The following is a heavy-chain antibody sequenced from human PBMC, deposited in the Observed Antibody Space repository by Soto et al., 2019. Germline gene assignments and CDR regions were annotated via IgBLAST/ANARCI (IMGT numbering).Heavy chain of an antibody. CDR2: ISRSSSYI. D-gene: IGHD3-10*01. CDR3: ARDPMGPNPGYGSGSRRGSVKYYYYGMDV. Sequence: GGSLRLSCAASGFTFSRDSMNWVRQAPLNVLEWVSSISRSSSYIYYADSVKGRFTISRDNAKNSLYLQMNSLRAEDTAVYYCARDPMGPNPGYGSGSRRGSVKYYYYGMDVWGQGTTVTVSS. J-gene: IGHJ6*02. V-gene: IGHV3-21*01. CDR1: GFTFSRDS.